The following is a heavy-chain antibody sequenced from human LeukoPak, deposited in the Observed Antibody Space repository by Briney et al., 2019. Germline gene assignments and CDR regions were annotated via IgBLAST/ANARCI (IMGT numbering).Heavy chain of an antibody. CDR3: ASRDYGGSYYYMDV. CDR1: GFTFSSYG. CDR2: INIDGSST. Sequence: GGSLRLSCAASGFTFSSYGMHWVRQTPGKGLVWVSRINIDGSSTSYADSVKGRFTISRDNAKNTLYLQMSSLRAEDTAVYYCASRDYGGSYYYMDVWGKGTTVTVSS. D-gene: IGHD4-23*01. J-gene: IGHJ6*03. V-gene: IGHV3-74*01.